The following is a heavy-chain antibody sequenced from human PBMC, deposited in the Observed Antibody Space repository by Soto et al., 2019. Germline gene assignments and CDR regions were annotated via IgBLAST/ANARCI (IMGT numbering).Heavy chain of an antibody. CDR2: INPNSGGT. V-gene: IGHV1-2*04. CDR3: ARESARIAARPGFYYYYGMDV. J-gene: IGHJ6*02. Sequence: ASVKVSCKASGYTFTGYYMHWVRQAPGQGLEWMGWINPNSGGTNYAQKFQGWVTMTRDTSISTAYMELSRLRSDDTAMYYCARESARIAARPGFYYYYGMDVWGQGTTVTVSS. D-gene: IGHD6-6*01. CDR1: GYTFTGYY.